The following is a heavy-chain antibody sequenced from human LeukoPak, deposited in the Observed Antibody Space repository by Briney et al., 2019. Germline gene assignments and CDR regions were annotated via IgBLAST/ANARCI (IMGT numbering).Heavy chain of an antibody. CDR3: ARAGSDNYYSGVNY. D-gene: IGHD3-22*01. Sequence: GGSLRLSCAASGFTFSSYAMSWVRQAPGKGLEWVSAISGSGGSTYCADSVKGRFTISRDNSKNTLYLQMDSLRAEDTAIYYCARAGSDNYYSGVNYWGQGTLVTVSS. CDR1: GFTFSSYA. V-gene: IGHV3-23*01. CDR2: ISGSGGST. J-gene: IGHJ4*02.